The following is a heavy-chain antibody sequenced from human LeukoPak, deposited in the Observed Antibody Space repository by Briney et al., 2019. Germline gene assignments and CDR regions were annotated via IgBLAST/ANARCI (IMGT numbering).Heavy chain of an antibody. CDR1: GFTFSSYG. V-gene: IGHV3-30*18. D-gene: IGHD6-19*01. Sequence: SGGSLRCSCAASGFTFSSYGRHWVRHAPGKGLEGGAVISYDGSNKHYADSGKGRFTISRDNSKNTLYLQMNSLRAEDTAVYYCAQGGGDVIAVAYFDYWGQGTLVTVSS. CDR2: ISYDGSNK. CDR3: AQGGGDVIAVAYFDY. J-gene: IGHJ4*02.